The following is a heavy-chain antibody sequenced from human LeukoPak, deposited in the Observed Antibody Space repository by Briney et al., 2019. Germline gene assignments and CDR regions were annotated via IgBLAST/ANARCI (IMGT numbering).Heavy chain of an antibody. J-gene: IGHJ4*02. CDR3: ARDGLLWFGDSTNY. V-gene: IGHV4-38-2*02. D-gene: IGHD3-10*01. CDR1: GYSISSGYY. Sequence: SETLSLTCAVSGYSISSGYYWGWIRQPPGKGLEWSGSIYHSGSTYYNPSLKSRVTISVDTSKNQFSLKLSSVTAADTAVYYCARDGLLWFGDSTNYWGQGTLVTVYS. CDR2: IYHSGST.